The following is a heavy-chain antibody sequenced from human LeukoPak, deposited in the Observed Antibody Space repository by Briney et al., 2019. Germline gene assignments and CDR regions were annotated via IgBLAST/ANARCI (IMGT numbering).Heavy chain of an antibody. Sequence: GGSLRLSYAASGFTVSSNYMSWVRQAPGKGLEWVSVIYSNGNTYYADSVKGRFTISRDNSKNTLYLQMNSLRAEDTAVYYCARDHSALGSYPNLWGQGTQVTVSS. CDR1: GFTVSSNY. J-gene: IGHJ5*02. CDR3: ARDHSALGSYPNL. CDR2: IYSNGNT. D-gene: IGHD3-10*01. V-gene: IGHV3-66*01.